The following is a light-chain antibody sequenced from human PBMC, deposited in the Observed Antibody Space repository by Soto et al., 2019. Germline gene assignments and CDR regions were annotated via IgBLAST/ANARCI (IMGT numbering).Light chain of an antibody. Sequence: QSALTQPASVSGSPGQSITISCTGTSSDVGHYNFVSWYQQYPGKAPKVMIYEVYERPSGVSDRFSGSKSGSTASLTISGLQVEDGADYYCCSYAGGSTYVFGTGTKVTVL. CDR1: SSDVGHYNF. J-gene: IGLJ1*01. CDR3: CSYAGGSTYV. V-gene: IGLV2-23*02. CDR2: EVY.